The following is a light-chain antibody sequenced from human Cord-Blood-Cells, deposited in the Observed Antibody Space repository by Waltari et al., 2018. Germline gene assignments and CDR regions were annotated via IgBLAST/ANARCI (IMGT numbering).Light chain of an antibody. V-gene: IGKV1-5*03. CDR2: KAS. J-gene: IGKJ1*01. Sequence: DIQMTQSPSTLSASVGDRVTITCRASQSISSWLAWDQQKPGKAPKLLIYKASSLESGVPSRFSGSGSGTEFTLTISSLQPYDFATYYCQQYNSYAWTFGQGTKVEIK. CDR3: QQYNSYAWT. CDR1: QSISSW.